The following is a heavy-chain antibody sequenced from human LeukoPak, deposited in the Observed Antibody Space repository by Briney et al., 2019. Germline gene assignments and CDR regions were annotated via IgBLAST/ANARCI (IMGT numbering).Heavy chain of an antibody. D-gene: IGHD1-1*01. J-gene: IGHJ4*02. Sequence: PSETLSLTCTVSGGSISSYYWRWVRQPPGKGLGWVGYIYYRGSTNYNPSLKSRVTISVDTSKNQFSLKLSSVTAADTAVYYCARPRRETATYYFDYWGQGTLVTVSS. CDR2: IYYRGST. CDR1: GGSISSYY. V-gene: IGHV4-59*08. CDR3: ARPRRETATYYFDY.